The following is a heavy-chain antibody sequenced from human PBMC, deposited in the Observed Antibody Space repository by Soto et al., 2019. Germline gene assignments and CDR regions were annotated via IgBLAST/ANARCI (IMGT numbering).Heavy chain of an antibody. CDR2: ISGYDGRT. J-gene: IGHJ6*02. CDR3: AREGDVPYSYYGMDV. CDR1: GYTFTRYG. Sequence: QVHLVQSGAEVKKPGASVKVSCKTSGYTFTRYGISWVRQAPGQGLEWMGWISGYDGRTNFAQKVQDRVTMTTDTSTRTVYMELRSLSSDDTAVSYCAREGDVPYSYYGMDVWGQGTTVTVSS. V-gene: IGHV1-18*01. D-gene: IGHD2-21*02.